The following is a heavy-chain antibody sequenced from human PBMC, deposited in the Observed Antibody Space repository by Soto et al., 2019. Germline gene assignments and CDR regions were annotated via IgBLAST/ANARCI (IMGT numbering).Heavy chain of an antibody. D-gene: IGHD6-13*01. CDR2: ISSSSSTI. Sequence: PGGSLRLSCAASGFTFSSYSMNWVRQAPGKGLEWVSYISSSSSTIYYADSVKGRFTISRDNAKNSLYLQMNSLRDEDTAVYYCGRDRRSRSWYVWFDHWGQGTLVTVSS. CDR1: GFTFSSYS. V-gene: IGHV3-48*02. J-gene: IGHJ5*02. CDR3: GRDRRSRSWYVWFDH.